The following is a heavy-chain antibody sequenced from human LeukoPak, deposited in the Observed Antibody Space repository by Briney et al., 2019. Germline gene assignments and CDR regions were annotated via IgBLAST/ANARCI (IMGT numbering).Heavy chain of an antibody. D-gene: IGHD3-22*01. J-gene: IGHJ4*02. CDR3: ARVGDYYDSSAGSFDY. Sequence: VRQAPGKXLEWVSSISSSSSYIYYAESVKGRLTISIDNAKNSLYLQMNSLRAEDTAVYYCARVGDYYDSSAGSFDYWGQGTLVTVSS. CDR2: ISSSSSYI. V-gene: IGHV3-21*01.